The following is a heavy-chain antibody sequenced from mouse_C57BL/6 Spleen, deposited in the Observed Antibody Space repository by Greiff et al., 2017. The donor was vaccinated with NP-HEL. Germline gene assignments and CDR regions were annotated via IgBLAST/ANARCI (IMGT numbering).Heavy chain of an antibody. D-gene: IGHD2-5*01. J-gene: IGHJ2*01. Sequence: QVQLKQPGAELVKPGASVKMSCKASGYTFTSYWITWVKQRPGQGLEWIGDIYPGSGSTNYNAKFKSKATLTVDTSSSTAYMQLSSLTSEDSAVYYCARSYSNYLYYFDYWGQGTTLTVSS. CDR2: IYPGSGST. CDR3: ARSYSNYLYYFDY. CDR1: GYTFTSYW. V-gene: IGHV1-55*01.